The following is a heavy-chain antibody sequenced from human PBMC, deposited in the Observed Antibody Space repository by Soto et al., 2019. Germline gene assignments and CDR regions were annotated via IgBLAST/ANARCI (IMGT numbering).Heavy chain of an antibody. V-gene: IGHV1-69*13. CDR1: GGTFSSYA. CDR2: IIPIFGTA. CDR3: ARFFRSDLPEYYDFWSGYTYGMDV. J-gene: IGHJ6*02. D-gene: IGHD3-3*01. Sequence: ASVKVSCKASGGTFSSYAISWVRQAPGQGLEWMGGIIPIFGTANYAQKFQGRVTITADESTSTAYMELSSLRSEDTAVYYCARFFRSDLPEYYDFWSGYTYGMDVWGQGTTVTVSS.